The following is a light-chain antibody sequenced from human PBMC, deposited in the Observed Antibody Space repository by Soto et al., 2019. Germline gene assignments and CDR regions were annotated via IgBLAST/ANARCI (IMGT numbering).Light chain of an antibody. CDR3: QQYGSSPRT. CDR2: GAL. V-gene: IGKV3-20*01. Sequence: EIVLTQSPGTLSLSPGERATLSCRASQSVNSKCFAWYQQKPGQAPRRLIYGALSRATGIPDRFRGSGAGTNVKLTGRGLEADELAVYYCQQYGSSPRTFGQGTKGEIK. CDR1: QSVNSKC. J-gene: IGKJ1*01.